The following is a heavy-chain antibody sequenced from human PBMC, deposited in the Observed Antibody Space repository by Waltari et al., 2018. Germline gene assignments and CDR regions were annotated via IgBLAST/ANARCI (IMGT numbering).Heavy chain of an antibody. Sequence: QVQLVQSGAEVKKPGSSVKVSCKASGGTFSSYTISWVRQAPGQGLEWMGRINPILGIANDAQKFQGRVTSTADKSTSTAYMELSSLRSEDTAVYYCASQLGIARGYDYWGQGTLVTVSS. CDR1: GGTFSSYT. D-gene: IGHD7-27*01. V-gene: IGHV1-69*02. CDR2: INPILGIA. CDR3: ASQLGIARGYDY. J-gene: IGHJ4*02.